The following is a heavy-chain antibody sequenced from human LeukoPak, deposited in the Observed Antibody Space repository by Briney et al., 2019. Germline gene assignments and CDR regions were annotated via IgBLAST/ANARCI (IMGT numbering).Heavy chain of an antibody. J-gene: IGHJ6*02. Sequence: SVKVSCKASGGTFSSYAISWVRQAPGQGLEWMGGIIPIFGTANYAQKFRGRVTITADESTSTAYMELSSLRSEDTAVYYCARDLVVVVAATIHYYYGMDVWGQGTTVTVSS. D-gene: IGHD2-15*01. CDR1: GGTFSSYA. CDR3: ARDLVVVVAATIHYYYGMDV. CDR2: IIPIFGTA. V-gene: IGHV1-69*01.